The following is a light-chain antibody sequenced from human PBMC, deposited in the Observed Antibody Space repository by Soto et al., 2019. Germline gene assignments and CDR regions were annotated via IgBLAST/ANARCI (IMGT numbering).Light chain of an antibody. J-gene: IGKJ3*01. CDR1: QSVSAGY. CDR3: QQYGSFA. V-gene: IGKV3-20*01. Sequence: EIVLAQSPGTLSLSPGERATLSCRASQSVSAGYLAWYQQKPGQAPRLLIFGASTRATGIPDRFSGRGSGTDFTLTISRLEPEDFAVYYCQQYGSFAFGPGTKVEIK. CDR2: GAS.